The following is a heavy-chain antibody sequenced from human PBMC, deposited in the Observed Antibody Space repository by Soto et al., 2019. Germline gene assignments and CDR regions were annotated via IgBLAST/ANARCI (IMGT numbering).Heavy chain of an antibody. CDR1: GFTFSSYS. D-gene: IGHD6-13*01. V-gene: IGHV3-21*01. J-gene: IGHJ6*03. CDR3: ASTNSRSYYMDV. CDR2: ISSSSSYI. Sequence: EVQLVESGGGLVKPGGSLRLSCAASGFTFSSYSMNWVRQAPGKGLEWVASISSSSSYIYYADSVKGRFTISRDNAKNSPYLQMNSLRAEDTAVYYCASTNSRSYYMDVWGKGTTVTVS.